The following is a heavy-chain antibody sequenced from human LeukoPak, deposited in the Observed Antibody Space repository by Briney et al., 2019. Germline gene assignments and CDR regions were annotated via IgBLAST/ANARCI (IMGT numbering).Heavy chain of an antibody. CDR3: ARDEASCSSTSCYLGMLDI. D-gene: IGHD2-2*01. CDR2: ISYDGSNK. J-gene: IGHJ3*02. V-gene: IGHV3-30-3*01. Sequence: PGGSLRLSCAASGFTFSSYAMHWVRQAPGKGLEWVAVISYDGSNKYYADSVKGRFTISRDNSKNTLYLQMNSLRAEDTAVYYCARDEASCSSTSCYLGMLDIWGQGTMVTVSS. CDR1: GFTFSSYA.